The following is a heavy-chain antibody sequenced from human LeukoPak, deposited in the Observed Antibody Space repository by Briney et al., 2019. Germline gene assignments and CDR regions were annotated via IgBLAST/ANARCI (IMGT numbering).Heavy chain of an antibody. D-gene: IGHD2-8*01. CDR2: IYYSGST. J-gene: IGHJ4*02. CDR3: ARDRGIVLMVYAI. V-gene: IGHV4-39*02. Sequence: SETLSLTCTVSGGSISSSSYYWGWIRQPPGKGLEWIGSIYYSGSTYYNPSLKSRVTISVDTSKNQFSLKLSSVTAADTAVYYCARDRGIVLMVYAIWGQGTLVTVSS. CDR1: GGSISSSSYY.